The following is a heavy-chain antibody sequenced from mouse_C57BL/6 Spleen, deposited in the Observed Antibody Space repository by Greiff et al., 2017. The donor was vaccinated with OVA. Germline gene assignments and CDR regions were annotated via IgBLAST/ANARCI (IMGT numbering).Heavy chain of an antibody. Sequence: DVKLQESGEGLVKPGGSLKLSCAASGFTFSSYAMSWVRQTPEKRLEWVAYISSGGDYIYYADTVKGRFTISRDNARITLYLQMSSLKSEDTAMYYCTREGVGRGYYDVWGTGTTVTVSS. J-gene: IGHJ1*03. CDR3: TREGVGRGYYDV. CDR2: ISSGGDYI. V-gene: IGHV5-9-1*02. CDR1: GFTFSSYA. D-gene: IGHD4-1*01.